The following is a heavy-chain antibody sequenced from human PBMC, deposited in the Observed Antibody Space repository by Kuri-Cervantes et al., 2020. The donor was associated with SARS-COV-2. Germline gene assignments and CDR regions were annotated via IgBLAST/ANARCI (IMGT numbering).Heavy chain of an antibody. CDR3: ARETSGYKYYFDY. CDR2: IKQDGSEK. V-gene: IGHV3-7*01. Sequence: GESLKISCAASGFTFSSYWMSWVRQAPGKGLEWVANIKQDGSEKYYVDSVKGRFTISRDNAKNSLYLQMNSLRAEDTAVYYCARETSGYKYYFDYWGQGTLVTVSS. CDR1: GFTFSSYW. J-gene: IGHJ4*02. D-gene: IGHD5-12*01.